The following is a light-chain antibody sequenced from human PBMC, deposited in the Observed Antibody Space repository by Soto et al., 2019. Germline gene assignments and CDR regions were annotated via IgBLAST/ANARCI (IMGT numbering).Light chain of an antibody. CDR2: KAS. Sequence: DIQMTQSPSTLSASVGDRVTITCRASQSISSWLAWYQQKPGRAPKLLIYKASSLESGVPSRFSGSGSGTEFTLTISSLQPDDFATYYCQQYRGYPWTFGQGTNVEIK. CDR1: QSISSW. J-gene: IGKJ1*01. CDR3: QQYRGYPWT. V-gene: IGKV1-5*03.